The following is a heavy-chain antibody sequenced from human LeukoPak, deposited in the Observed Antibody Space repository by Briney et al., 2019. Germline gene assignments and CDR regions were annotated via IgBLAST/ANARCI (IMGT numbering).Heavy chain of an antibody. J-gene: IGHJ4*02. CDR2: IKQDGSEK. Sequence: GGSLRLSCAASGFTFSSYWMSWVRQAPGKGLEWVANIKQDGSEKYYVDSVKGRFTISRDNAKNSLYLQMNSLRAEDTAVYYCARTACSSTFGCRLWYGDNFDYWGQGTLVTVSS. CDR1: GFTFSSYW. D-gene: IGHD2-2*01. CDR3: ARTACSSTFGCRLWYGDNFDY. V-gene: IGHV3-7*01.